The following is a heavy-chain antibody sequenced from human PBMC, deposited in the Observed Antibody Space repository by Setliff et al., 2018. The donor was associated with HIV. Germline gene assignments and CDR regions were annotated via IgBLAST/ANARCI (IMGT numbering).Heavy chain of an antibody. CDR1: GGSISSHY. D-gene: IGHD2-2*01. CDR3: ARAMGGSRTDFDY. Sequence: SETLSLTCTVSGGSISSHYWSWIRQPAGKGLDWIGHMYTTGSTNYNPALKSRVTISIDTSKNQFSLKLTSVTAADTAVYYCARAMGGSRTDFDYWGQGTLVTVSS. CDR2: MYTTGST. V-gene: IGHV4-4*07. J-gene: IGHJ4*02.